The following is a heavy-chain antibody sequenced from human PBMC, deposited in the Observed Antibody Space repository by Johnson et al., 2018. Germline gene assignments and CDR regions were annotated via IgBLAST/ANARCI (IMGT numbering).Heavy chain of an antibody. CDR3: TTPSGGATPAYYYYYMDV. J-gene: IGHJ6*03. CDR2: IKSKTDGGTT. Sequence: EVQLVETGGGLVKPGGSXRLSCAASGFTFSNAWMNWVRQAPGKGLEWVGRIKSKTDGGTTDYAAPVKGRFTISRDDSKNTLYLQMNNLKTEDTAVYYCTTPSGGATPAYYYYYMDVWGKGTTVTVSS. V-gene: IGHV3-15*07. CDR1: GFTFSNAW. D-gene: IGHD1-26*01.